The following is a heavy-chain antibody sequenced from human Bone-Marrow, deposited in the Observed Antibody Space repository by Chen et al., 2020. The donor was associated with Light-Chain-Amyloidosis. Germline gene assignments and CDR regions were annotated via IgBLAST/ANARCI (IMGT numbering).Heavy chain of an antibody. CDR3: ARSQSGIYDY. CDR1: GFTFSSYW. D-gene: IGHD1-1*01. V-gene: IGHV3-74*02. J-gene: IGHJ4*02. CDR2: INGDGSAT. Sequence: EVLLVESGGGLVQPGGSLRPPCAASGFTFSSYWTHWVRQAPGKGLVWVSRINGDGSATNYPDFVKGRFTSSRDNAKNTLYLQMNSLRAEDTAVYYCARSQSGIYDYWGQGTLVTVSS.